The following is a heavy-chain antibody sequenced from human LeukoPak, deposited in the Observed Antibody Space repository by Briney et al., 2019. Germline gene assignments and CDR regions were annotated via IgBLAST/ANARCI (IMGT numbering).Heavy chain of an antibody. CDR3: ARDLQPPGPYYYDSSGYYPFDAFDI. D-gene: IGHD3-22*01. V-gene: IGHV4-4*07. CDR2: IYTSGST. CDR1: GASISDYY. J-gene: IGHJ3*02. Sequence: PSETLSLTCTVSGASISDYYWSWIRQPAGKGLEWIGRIYTSGSTNYNPSLKSRVTMSVDTSKNQFSLKLSSVTAADTAVYYCARDLQPPGPYYYDSSGYYPFDAFDIWGQGTMVTVSS.